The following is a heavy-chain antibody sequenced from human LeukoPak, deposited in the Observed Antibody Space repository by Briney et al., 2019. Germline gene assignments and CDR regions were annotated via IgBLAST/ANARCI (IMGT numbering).Heavy chain of an antibody. D-gene: IGHD5-18*01. Sequence: SEALSLTCTVSGGSISNYYWSWIRQPPGKGLEWIGYIYYSGSTSYNPSLKSRVTISVDTSKNQFSLKLSSVTAADTAVYYCARRSYTYGPFDYWGQGTLVTVSS. CDR3: ARRSYTYGPFDY. J-gene: IGHJ4*02. CDR1: GGSISNYY. V-gene: IGHV4-59*08. CDR2: IYYSGST.